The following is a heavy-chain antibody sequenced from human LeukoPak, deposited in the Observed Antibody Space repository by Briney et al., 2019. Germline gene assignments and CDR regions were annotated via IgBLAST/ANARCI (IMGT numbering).Heavy chain of an antibody. CDR3: ASENRDPEYSSSWYDY. D-gene: IGHD6-13*01. CDR2: IIPIFGTA. CDR1: GGTFSSYA. V-gene: IGHV1-69*05. J-gene: IGHJ4*02. Sequence: SVKVSGKASGGTFSSYAISWVRQAPGQGLEWMGGIIPIFGTANYAQKFQGRVTITTDESTSTAYMELSSLRSEDTAVYYCASENRDPEYSSSWYDYWGQGTLVTVSS.